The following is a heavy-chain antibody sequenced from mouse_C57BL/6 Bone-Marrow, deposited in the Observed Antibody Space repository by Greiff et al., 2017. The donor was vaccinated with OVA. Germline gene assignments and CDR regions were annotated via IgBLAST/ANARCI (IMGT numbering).Heavy chain of an antibody. CDR2: INPNNGGT. CDR1: GYTFTDYN. D-gene: IGHD2-2*01. CDR3: ARRGYDPAWFAY. J-gene: IGHJ3*01. V-gene: IGHV1-22*01. Sequence: EVHLVESGPELVKPGASVKMSCKASGYTFTDYNMHWVKQSHGKSLEWIGYINPNNGGTSYNQKFKGKATLTVNKSSSTAYMELRSLTSEDSAVYYCARRGYDPAWFAYWGQGTLVTVSA.